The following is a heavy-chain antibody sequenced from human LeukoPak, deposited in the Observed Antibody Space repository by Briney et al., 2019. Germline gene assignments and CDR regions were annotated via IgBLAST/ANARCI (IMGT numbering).Heavy chain of an antibody. CDR3: ASLMTTVTTSGGY. V-gene: IGHV4-34*01. Sequence: SETLSLTCAVYGGSFSGYYWSWIRQPPGKGLEWIGEINHSGSTNYNPSLKSRVTISVDTSKNQFSLKLSSVTAADTAVYYCASLMTTVTTSGGYWGQGTLVTVSS. CDR2: INHSGST. D-gene: IGHD4-17*01. J-gene: IGHJ4*02. CDR1: GGSFSGYY.